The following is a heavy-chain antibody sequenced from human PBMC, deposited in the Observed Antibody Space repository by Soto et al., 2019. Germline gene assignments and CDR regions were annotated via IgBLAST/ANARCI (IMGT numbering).Heavy chain of an antibody. J-gene: IGHJ6*03. V-gene: IGHV1-18*01. CDR2: ISAYNGNT. Sequence: GASVKVSCKASGYTFTSYGISWVRQAPGQGLEWMGWISAYNGNTNYAQKLQGRVTMTTDTSTSTAYMELRSLRSDDTAVYYCARLARRLADGYYYYMAVWGKGTTVTVSS. CDR1: GYTFTSYG. CDR3: ARLARRLADGYYYYMAV.